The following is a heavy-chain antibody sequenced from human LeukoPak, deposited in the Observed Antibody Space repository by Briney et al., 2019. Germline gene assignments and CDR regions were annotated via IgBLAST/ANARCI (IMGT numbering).Heavy chain of an antibody. CDR3: ARDLSTYYYGSGSS. Sequence: ASVKVSCKASGYTFTSYYMHWVRQAPGQGLEWMGIINPSGGSTSYAQKFQGRVTMTRDTSISTAYMELSRLRSDDTAVYYCARDLSTYYYGSGSSWGQGTLVTVSS. D-gene: IGHD3-10*01. J-gene: IGHJ5*02. CDR2: INPSGGST. CDR1: GYTFTSYY. V-gene: IGHV1-46*01.